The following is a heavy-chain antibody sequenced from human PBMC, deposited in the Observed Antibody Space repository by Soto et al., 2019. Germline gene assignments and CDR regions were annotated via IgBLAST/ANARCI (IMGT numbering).Heavy chain of an antibody. V-gene: IGHV3-21*01. CDR2: ISSNGNFI. CDR3: ASSGFSSTWYSFYWFDP. CDR1: GFTFSSYI. J-gene: IGHJ5*02. D-gene: IGHD6-13*01. Sequence: EVQLVESGGGLVKPGESLRLSCAASGFTFSSYIMNWVRQAPGKGLEWVSSISSNGNFIYYADSVKGRFTISRDNAKNSLYLQTNSLRAEDTAVYYCASSGFSSTWYSFYWFDPWGQGTLVTVSS.